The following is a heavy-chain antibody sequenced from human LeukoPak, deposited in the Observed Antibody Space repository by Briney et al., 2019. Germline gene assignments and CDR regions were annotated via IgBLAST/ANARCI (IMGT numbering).Heavy chain of an antibody. V-gene: IGHV4-39*01. Sequence: SETLSLTCTVSGGSISSSSHYWGWLRQPPGKGPEWIGSLYYSGSTYYNPSLKSRSTISVDTSKNQFSLKLSSVTATDTAVYYCARHDCTTTSCLYFYGMDVWGQGTTVTVSS. CDR2: LYYSGST. D-gene: IGHD2-2*01. CDR3: ARHDCTTTSCLYFYGMDV. J-gene: IGHJ6*02. CDR1: GGSISSSSHY.